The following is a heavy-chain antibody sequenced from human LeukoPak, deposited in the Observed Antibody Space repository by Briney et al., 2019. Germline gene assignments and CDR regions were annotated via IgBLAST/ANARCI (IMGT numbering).Heavy chain of an antibody. CDR2: ISSSSSYI. CDR3: AKDAKYQLPSYYFDY. Sequence: GGSLRLSCAASGFTFSSYSMNWVRQAPGKGLEWVSSISSSSSYIYYADSVKGRFTISRDNSKNTLYLQMNSLRAEDTAVYYCAKDAKYQLPSYYFDYWGQGTLVTVSS. V-gene: IGHV3-21*04. D-gene: IGHD2-2*01. CDR1: GFTFSSYS. J-gene: IGHJ4*02.